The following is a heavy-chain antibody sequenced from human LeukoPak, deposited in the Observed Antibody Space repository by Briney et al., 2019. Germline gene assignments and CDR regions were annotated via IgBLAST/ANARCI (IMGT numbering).Heavy chain of an antibody. J-gene: IGHJ4*02. D-gene: IGHD6-13*01. CDR1: GFTFSSYA. CDR2: LSGSGGST. V-gene: IGHV3-23*01. Sequence: GGSLTLSCAPSGFTFSSYAMSWVRQAPGQGLEWVSALSGSGGSTYYADSVKGRFTISRDNSKNTLYLQMNSLRAEDTAVYYCAKKVAAAGSFDYWGQGTLVTVSS. CDR3: AKKVAAAGSFDY.